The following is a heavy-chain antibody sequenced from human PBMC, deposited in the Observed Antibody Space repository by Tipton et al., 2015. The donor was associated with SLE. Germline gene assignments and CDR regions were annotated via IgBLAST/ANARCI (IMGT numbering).Heavy chain of an antibody. CDR3: ARHPSPDHHYYFNYGMDV. CDR2: VYYTGNT. J-gene: IGHJ6*02. CDR1: GGSITTSPYF. V-gene: IGHV4-39*07. Sequence: GLVKPSETLSLIGTVSGGSITTSPYFWGWIRQPPGKGLEWVGTVYYTGNTFYNPSLKSRVTISVDTSKNQFSLKLSSVTAADTAVYYCARHPSPDHHYYFNYGMDVWGQGTTVTVSS. D-gene: IGHD1-14*01.